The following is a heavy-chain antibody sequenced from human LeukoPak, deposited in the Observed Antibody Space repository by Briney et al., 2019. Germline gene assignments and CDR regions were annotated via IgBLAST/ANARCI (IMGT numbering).Heavy chain of an antibody. J-gene: IGHJ4*02. V-gene: IGHV1-2*02. CDR1: GYTFTYYY. CDR2: INPKSGGT. CDR3: TYEGDYYYGY. Sequence: ASVKVSCKASGYTFTYYYMHWVRQAPGQGLEWMGWINPKSGGTNYAQRFQGRVTMTRDTSISTAYMELSRLTSDDTAVYYCTYEGDYYYGYWGQGTLVTVSS. D-gene: IGHD2-21*02.